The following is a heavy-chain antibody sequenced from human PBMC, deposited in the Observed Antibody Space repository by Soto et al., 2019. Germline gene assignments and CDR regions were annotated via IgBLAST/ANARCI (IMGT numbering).Heavy chain of an antibody. CDR3: ARLGIVDIVAKHGMDV. CDR2: IYPGDSDT. Sequence: GESLKISCKGSGYSFTSYWIGWVRQMPGKGLEWMGIIYPGDSDTRYSPSFQGQVTISADKSISTAYLQWSSLKASDTAMYYCARLGIVDIVAKHGMDVWGQGTTVTVSS. J-gene: IGHJ6*02. V-gene: IGHV5-51*01. D-gene: IGHD5-12*01. CDR1: GYSFTSYW.